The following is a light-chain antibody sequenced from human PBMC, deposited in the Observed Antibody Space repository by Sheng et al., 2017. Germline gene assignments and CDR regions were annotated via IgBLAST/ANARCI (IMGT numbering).Light chain of an antibody. V-gene: IGKV4-1*01. J-gene: IGKJ5*01. CDR1: QSVLDIVINKNS. CDR3: QQYLSTIT. Sequence: VMTQSPESLAVSLGERATINCKSSQSVLDIVINKNSLAWYQQKPGQPPKLLIYWASTRKSGVPARFSGSGSGTDFTLTISSLQAEDVAVYYCQQYLSTITFGQGTRLEIK. CDR2: WAS.